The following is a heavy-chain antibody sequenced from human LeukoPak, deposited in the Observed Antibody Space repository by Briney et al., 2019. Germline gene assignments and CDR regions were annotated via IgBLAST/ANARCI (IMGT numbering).Heavy chain of an antibody. CDR3: ARGSILGCSGGRCYSY. Sequence: ASVKVSCKASGYTFTSYDINWVRQATGQGLEWMGWMNPNSGNTGYAQKFQGRVTMTRNTSISTAYMELSSLRSEDTAVYYCARGSILGCSGGRCYSYWGQGTMVTVSS. CDR1: GYTFTSYD. D-gene: IGHD2-15*01. V-gene: IGHV1-8*01. CDR2: MNPNSGNT. J-gene: IGHJ4*02.